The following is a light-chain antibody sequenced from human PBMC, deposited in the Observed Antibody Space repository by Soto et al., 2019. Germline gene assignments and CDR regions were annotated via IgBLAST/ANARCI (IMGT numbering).Light chain of an antibody. V-gene: IGKV1D-12*01. Sequence: DIQMTQSPSSVSASVGDRVTITCRASQGIGSWLAWYQQKPGKAPKLLIYAASSLQGSVPSRFSGRGSGTDFTLSISSLQPEDFATYYCQLANSCPYTFGQGTKLEMK. CDR3: QLANSCPYT. J-gene: IGKJ2*01. CDR1: QGIGSW. CDR2: AAS.